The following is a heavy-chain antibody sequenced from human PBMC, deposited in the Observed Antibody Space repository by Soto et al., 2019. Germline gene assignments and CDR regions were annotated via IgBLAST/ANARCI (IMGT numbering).Heavy chain of an antibody. CDR3: AIAQCSSGRFDYFAF. CDR1: GFTFSSYG. D-gene: IGHD6-19*01. Sequence: PGGSLRLSCAASGFTFSSYGMHWVRQAPGKGLEWVAVISYDGSNKYYADSVKGRFTISRDNSKNTLYLQMNSLRAEDTAVYYCAIAQCSSGRFDYFAFSGQGTLVTVSS. J-gene: IGHJ4*02. V-gene: IGHV3-30*03. CDR2: ISYDGSNK.